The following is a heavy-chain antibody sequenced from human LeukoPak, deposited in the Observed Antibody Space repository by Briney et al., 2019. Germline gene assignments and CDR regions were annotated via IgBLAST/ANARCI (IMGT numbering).Heavy chain of an antibody. D-gene: IGHD6-13*01. Sequence: GGSLRLSCAASGFTFSSYSMNWVRQAPGKGLEWVSYISSSSSTIYYADSVKGRFTISRDNAKNSLYLQMNSLRAEDTAVYYCAREDSSSFFSYYFDYWGQGTLVTVSS. J-gene: IGHJ4*02. V-gene: IGHV3-48*01. CDR3: AREDSSSFFSYYFDY. CDR1: GFTFSSYS. CDR2: ISSSSSTI.